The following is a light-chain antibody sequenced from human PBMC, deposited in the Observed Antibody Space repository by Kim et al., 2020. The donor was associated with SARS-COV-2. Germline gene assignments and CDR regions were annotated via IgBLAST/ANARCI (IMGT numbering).Light chain of an antibody. J-gene: IGLJ3*02. CDR2: RDN. V-gene: IGLV1-44*01. Sequence: QSVLTQPPSASGTPGQRVTISCSGSNSNIAVNAVHWYQQLPGTAPKLLIYRDNQRPSGVPDRFSASESGTSASLALSGLLSEDEADYYCATWDDSLDAWVFGGGTQLTVL. CDR1: NSNIAVNA. CDR3: ATWDDSLDAWV.